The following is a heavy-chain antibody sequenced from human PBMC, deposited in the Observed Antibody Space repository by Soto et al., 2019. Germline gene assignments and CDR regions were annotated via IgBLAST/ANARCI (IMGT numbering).Heavy chain of an antibody. J-gene: IGHJ6*02. D-gene: IGHD1-1*01. Sequence: SETLSLTCAVSGGSISSSNWWSWVRQPPGKGLEWIGEIYHSGSTNYNPSLKSRVTISVDKSKNQFSLKLSSVTAADTAVYYCARAPLDWNASGYYGMDVWAQGTTVPVSS. CDR1: GGSISSSNW. CDR2: IYHSGST. CDR3: ARAPLDWNASGYYGMDV. V-gene: IGHV4-4*02.